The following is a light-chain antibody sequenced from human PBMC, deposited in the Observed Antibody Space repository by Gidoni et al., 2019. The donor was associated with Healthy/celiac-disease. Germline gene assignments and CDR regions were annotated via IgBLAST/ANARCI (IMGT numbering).Light chain of an antibody. CDR2: DAS. CDR1: QGVSSN. J-gene: IGKJ1*01. V-gene: IGKV3-15*01. Sequence: EIVMTQSTATLSVSPGERATLSRRASQGVSSNLAWYQQKPGQAPSLLIYDASTRATGIPARFSGSGSGTEFTLTISSLQSEDFAVYYCQQYNYFWTFGQGTKVEI. CDR3: QQYNYFWT.